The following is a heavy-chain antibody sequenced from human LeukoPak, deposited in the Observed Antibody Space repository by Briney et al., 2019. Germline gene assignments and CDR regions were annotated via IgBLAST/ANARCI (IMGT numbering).Heavy chain of an antibody. CDR2: IIPIFGTA. CDR1: GGTFSSYA. CDR3: ARGGYCSSTSCYYYMDV. V-gene: IGHV1-69*05. D-gene: IGHD2-2*01. Sequence: GASVKVSCKASGGTFSSYAISWVRQAPGQGLEWMGGIIPIFGTANYAQKFQGRVTITTDESTSTAYMELSSLRSEDTAVYYCARGGYCSSTSCYYYMDVWGKGTTVTVSS. J-gene: IGHJ6*03.